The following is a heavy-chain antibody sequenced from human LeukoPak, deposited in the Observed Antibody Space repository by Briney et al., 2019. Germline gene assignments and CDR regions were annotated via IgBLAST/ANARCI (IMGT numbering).Heavy chain of an antibody. CDR2: INSDGSST. V-gene: IGHV3-74*01. CDR3: ARVSYDSSGYYQK. J-gene: IGHJ4*02. D-gene: IGHD3-22*01. CDR1: GFTFNMYG. Sequence: GGSLRLSCGASGFTFNMYGMHWVRQAPGKGLVWVSRINSDGSSTSYADSVKGRFTISRDNAKNTLYLQMNSLRAEDTAVYYCARVSYDSSGYYQKWGQGTLVTVSS.